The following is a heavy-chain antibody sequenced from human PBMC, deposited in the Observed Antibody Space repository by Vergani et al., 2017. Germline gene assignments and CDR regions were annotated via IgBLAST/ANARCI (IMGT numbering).Heavy chain of an antibody. CDR3: ARVAHAETYFDY. D-gene: IGHD2-2*01. V-gene: IGHV1-2*04. CDR2: INPNSGGT. Sequence: QVQLVQSGAEVKKPGASVKVSCKASGYTFTGYYMHWVRQAPGQGLEWMGWINPNSGGTNYAQKFPGLVTMTRDTSISTAYMELSRLRSDDMAVYYCARVAHAETYFDYWGQGTLVTVSS. CDR1: GYTFTGYY. J-gene: IGHJ4*02.